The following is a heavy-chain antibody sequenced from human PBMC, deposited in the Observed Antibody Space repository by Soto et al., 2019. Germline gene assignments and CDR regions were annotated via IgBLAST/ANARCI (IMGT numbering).Heavy chain of an antibody. Sequence: EVQLLESGGGLVQPAGSLRLSCAASGFSFSSTAMSWVRQTPGKGLEWVSAISGSGGSTYYAGSVTGRFTISRDSSSDTLLLQILTLRAECTAVYYCATSSGCSGGFRLWAQGALVTVAS. CDR3: ATSSGCSGGFRL. D-gene: IGHD2-15*01. CDR1: GFSFSSTA. V-gene: IGHV3-23*01. J-gene: IGHJ4*02. CDR2: ISGSGGST.